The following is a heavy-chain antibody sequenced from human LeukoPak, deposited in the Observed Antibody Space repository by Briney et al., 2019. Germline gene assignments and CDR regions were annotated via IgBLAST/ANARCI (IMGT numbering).Heavy chain of an antibody. J-gene: IGHJ4*02. D-gene: IGHD1-14*01. Sequence: SETLSLTCTVSGGSISSSSDYWGWIRQPPGKGLEWIGSIYYSGSTYYNPSLKSRVTISVDTSKNQFSLKLSSVTAADTAVYYCAVTYDHDLYWGQGTLVTVSS. V-gene: IGHV4-39*07. CDR3: AVTYDHDLY. CDR1: GGSISSSSDY. CDR2: IYYSGST.